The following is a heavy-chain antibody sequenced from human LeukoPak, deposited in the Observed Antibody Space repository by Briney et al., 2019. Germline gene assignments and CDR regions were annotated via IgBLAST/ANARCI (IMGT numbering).Heavy chain of an antibody. CDR3: ANSLDY. J-gene: IGHJ4*02. CDR1: GFTFSRSW. D-gene: IGHD2-21*01. CDR2: IKEDGSQT. Sequence: GGSLRLSCVASGFTFSRSWMYWVRQAPGKGLEWVANIKEDGSQTYYVDSAKGRFTISRDNAKNSLYLQMDSLRFEDTDIYYCANSLDYWGRGTLVTVSS. V-gene: IGHV3-7*01.